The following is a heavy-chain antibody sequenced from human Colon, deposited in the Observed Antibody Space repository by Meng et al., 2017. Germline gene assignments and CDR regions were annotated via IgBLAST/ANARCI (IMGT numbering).Heavy chain of an antibody. CDR1: GYTFTSFT. Sequence: QVQLIQSVVEVKRPGAAVNVSCKASGYTFTSFTMHWVRQAPGQRLEWMGWINTGNGYTKYSQKFQDRVTITRDTSASTAYMELSSLRSEDTAVYYCASAHYDSSGSVDYWGQGTLVTVSS. V-gene: IGHV1-3*04. D-gene: IGHD3-22*01. CDR2: INTGNGYT. CDR3: ASAHYDSSGSVDY. J-gene: IGHJ4*02.